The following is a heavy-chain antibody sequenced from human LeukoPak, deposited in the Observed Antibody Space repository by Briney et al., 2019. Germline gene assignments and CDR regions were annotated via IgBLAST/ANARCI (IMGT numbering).Heavy chain of an antibody. CDR1: GYTFTSYY. CDR3: ARGVFPVQLMIVVVISPFDY. Sequence: GASVKVSCKASGYTFTSYYMHWVRQAPGQGLEWMGIINPSGGSTSYAQKFQGRVTMTRDTSTSTVYMELSSLRSEDTAVYYCARGVFPVQLMIVVVISPFDYWGQGTLVTVSS. D-gene: IGHD3-22*01. V-gene: IGHV1-46*01. CDR2: INPSGGST. J-gene: IGHJ4*02.